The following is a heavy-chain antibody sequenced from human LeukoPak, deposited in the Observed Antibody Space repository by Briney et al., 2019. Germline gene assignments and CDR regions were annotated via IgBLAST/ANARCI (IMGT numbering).Heavy chain of an antibody. V-gene: IGHV4-59*01. CDR2: IYYSGST. J-gene: IGHJ4*02. D-gene: IGHD4/OR15-4a*01. CDR3: ARGEHLGYSAFDY. CDR1: GGSISSYY. Sequence: NPSETLSLTCTVSGGSISSYYWSWIRQPPGKGLEWIGYIYYSGSTNYNPSLKSRVTISVDTSKNQFSLKLSSVTAADTAVYYCARGEHLGYSAFDYWGQGTLVTVSS.